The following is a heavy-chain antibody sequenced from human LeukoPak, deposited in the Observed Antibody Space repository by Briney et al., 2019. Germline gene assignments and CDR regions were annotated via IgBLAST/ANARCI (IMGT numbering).Heavy chain of an antibody. V-gene: IGHV4-39*07. J-gene: IGHJ5*02. CDR3: ARALLRYSSSWYTPHNWFDP. D-gene: IGHD6-13*01. Sequence: SETLSLTCTVSGGSISSSSYYWGWIRQPPGKGLEWIGSIYYSGSTYYNPSLKSRVTISVDTSKNQFSLKLSSVTAADTAVYYCARALLRYSSSWYTPHNWFDPWGQGTLVTVSS. CDR2: IYYSGST. CDR1: GGSISSSSYY.